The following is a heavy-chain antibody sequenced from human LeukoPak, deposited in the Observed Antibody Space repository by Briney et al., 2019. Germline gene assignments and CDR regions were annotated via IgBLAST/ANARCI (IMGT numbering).Heavy chain of an antibody. CDR1: GFTFSSYG. J-gene: IGHJ4*02. Sequence: GGSLRLSCAASGFTFSSYGMHWVRQAPGKGLEWVAVISYDGSNKYYADSVKGRFTISRDNSKNTLYLQMNSLRAEDTAVYYCAKGESIVVVPAAIDYWGQGTLVIVSS. V-gene: IGHV3-30*18. CDR2: ISYDGSNK. D-gene: IGHD2-2*01. CDR3: AKGESIVVVPAAIDY.